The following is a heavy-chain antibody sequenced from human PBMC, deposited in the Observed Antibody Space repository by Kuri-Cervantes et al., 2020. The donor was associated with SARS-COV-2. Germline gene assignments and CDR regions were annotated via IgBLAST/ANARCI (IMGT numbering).Heavy chain of an antibody. D-gene: IGHD3-10*01. CDR2: INPNSGGT. CDR1: GYTFTGYY. Sequence: ASVKVSFKASGYTFTGYYMHWVRQAPGQGLEWMGWINPNSGGTNYAQKFQGWVTMTRDTSSTGYMELRRLRSDDPAVYYCARGMVRGLIQSYFYGMDVWGQGTTVTVSS. V-gene: IGHV1-2*04. CDR3: ARGMVRGLIQSYFYGMDV. J-gene: IGHJ6*02.